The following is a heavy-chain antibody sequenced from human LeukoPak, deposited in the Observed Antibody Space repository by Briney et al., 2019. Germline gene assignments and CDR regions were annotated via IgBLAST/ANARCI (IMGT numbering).Heavy chain of an antibody. D-gene: IGHD3-16*02. J-gene: IGHJ4*02. CDR2: IYSGGST. Sequence: GGSLRLSCAASEFSVGSNYMTWVRQAPGKGLEWVSLIYSGGSTYYADSVKGRFTISRDNAKNSLYLQMNSLRAEDTAVYYCAKAERTNQGLIYDYVWGSYRYTAKYYFDYWGQGTLVTVSS. V-gene: IGHV3-66*01. CDR1: EFSVGSNY. CDR3: AKAERTNQGLIYDYVWGSYRYTAKYYFDY.